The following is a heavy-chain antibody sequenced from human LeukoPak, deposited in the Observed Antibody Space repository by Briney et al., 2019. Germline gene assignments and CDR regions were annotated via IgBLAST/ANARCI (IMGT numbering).Heavy chain of an antibody. Sequence: GGSLRLSCAASGFTFSSYWMSWVRQAPGKGLEWVANIKQDGSEKYYVDSVKGRLTISRDNAKNSLYLQMNSLRAEDTAVYYCARVPAARWFDPWGQGTLVTVSS. J-gene: IGHJ5*02. CDR2: IKQDGSEK. V-gene: IGHV3-7*01. CDR1: GFTFSSYW. CDR3: ARVPAARWFDP.